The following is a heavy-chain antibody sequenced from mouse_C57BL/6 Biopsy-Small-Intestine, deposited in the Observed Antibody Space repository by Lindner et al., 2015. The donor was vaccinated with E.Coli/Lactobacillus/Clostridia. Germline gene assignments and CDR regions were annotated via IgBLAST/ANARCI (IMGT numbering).Heavy chain of an antibody. V-gene: IGHV1-31*01. D-gene: IGHD3-2*02. CDR2: IYPYNGLS. Sequence: QLESGPELVKPGASVKISCKASGYSFTDYYMHWVKQSHGNFLDWIGYIYPYNGLSSYNQKFKGKATLTVDKSSSTAYMELRSLTSEDSAVYYCARSEGSSGFFDYWGQGTTLTVPS. CDR3: ARSEGSSGFFDY. J-gene: IGHJ2*01. CDR1: GYSFTDYY.